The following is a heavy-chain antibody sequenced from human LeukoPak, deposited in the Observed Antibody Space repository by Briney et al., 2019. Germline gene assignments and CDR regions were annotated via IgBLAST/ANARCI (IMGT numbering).Heavy chain of an antibody. D-gene: IGHD3-22*01. CDR3: ARDKKVVITTWCCAFDI. Sequence: ASVKVSCKASGYTFTSYGISWVRQAPGQGLEWMGWISAYNGNTNYAQKLQGRVTMTTDTSTSTAYMELRSLRSDYTAVYYCARDKKVVITTWCCAFDIWGQGTMVTVSS. CDR1: GYTFTSYG. J-gene: IGHJ3*02. V-gene: IGHV1-18*01. CDR2: ISAYNGNT.